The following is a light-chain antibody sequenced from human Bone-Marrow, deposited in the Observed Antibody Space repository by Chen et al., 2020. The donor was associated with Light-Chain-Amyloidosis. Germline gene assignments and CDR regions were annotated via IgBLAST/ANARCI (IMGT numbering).Light chain of an antibody. Sequence: QSALTQPASVSGSPGQSITISCTGTSSDVGGDNHVSWYQQHPDKAPKLMIYEVTNRPSCVPDRFSGSKSDNTASLTISGLQTEAEADYFCSSYTITNTLVFGSGTRVTVL. V-gene: IGLV2-14*01. J-gene: IGLJ1*01. CDR3: SSYTITNTLV. CDR1: SSDVGGDNH. CDR2: EVT.